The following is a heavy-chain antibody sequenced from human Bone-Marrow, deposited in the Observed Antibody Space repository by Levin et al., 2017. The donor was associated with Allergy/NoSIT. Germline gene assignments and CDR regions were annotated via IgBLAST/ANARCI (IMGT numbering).Heavy chain of an antibody. CDR1: RFAFGSYW. CDR2: INQDGREK. CDR3: ARESYYEFEGIYHGMDV. D-gene: IGHD3-3*01. Sequence: PGGSLRLSCAASRFAFGSYWMGWVRQAPGKGLEWVANINQDGREKYYANSVKGRFTISRDNAKNTLFLQMSILGVEDTAVYYCARESYYEFEGIYHGMDVWGQGTTVTVSS. V-gene: IGHV3-7*01. J-gene: IGHJ6*02.